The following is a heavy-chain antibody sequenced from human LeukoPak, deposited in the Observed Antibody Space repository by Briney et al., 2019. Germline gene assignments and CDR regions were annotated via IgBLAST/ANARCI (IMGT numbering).Heavy chain of an antibody. Sequence: SETLSLTCTVSGGSISSGSFYWSWIRQPAGKGLEWIGRIYISGSTNYNPSLKSRVTISVDTSKNQFSLNLSSVTAADTAVYYCARAVSDSSDSSTPYWKAYYFDYWGQGTLVTVSS. J-gene: IGHJ4*02. D-gene: IGHD6-13*01. V-gene: IGHV4-61*02. CDR2: IYISGST. CDR1: GGSISSGSFY. CDR3: ARAVSDSSDSSTPYWKAYYFDY.